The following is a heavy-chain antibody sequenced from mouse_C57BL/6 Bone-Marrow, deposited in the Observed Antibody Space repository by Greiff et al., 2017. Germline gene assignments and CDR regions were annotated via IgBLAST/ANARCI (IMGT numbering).Heavy chain of an antibody. CDR2: IDPSDSET. D-gene: IGHD1-1*01. V-gene: IGHV1-52*01. J-gene: IGHJ1*03. CDR3: AGATVVAPYWYFDV. Sequence: QVQLQQPGAELVRPGSSVKLSCKASGYTFTSYWMHWVKQRPIQGLEWIGNIDPSDSETHYNQKFKDKATLTVDKSSSTAYMQLSSLTSEDSAVYYCAGATVVAPYWYFDVWGTGTTVTVSS. CDR1: GYTFTSYW.